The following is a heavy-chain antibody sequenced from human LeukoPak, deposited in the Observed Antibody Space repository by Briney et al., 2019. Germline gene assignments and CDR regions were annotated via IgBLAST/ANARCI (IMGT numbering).Heavy chain of an antibody. CDR3: VPEGMDV. Sequence: PGGSLRLSCAASRFAFSTYEMKWVRQAPGKGLEWVSDIDSSGSKTYYADSVKGRFTVSRDNAKKLLYLQMNALRAEDTAIYYCVPEGMDVWGKGTTVIVSS. CDR2: IDSSGSKT. V-gene: IGHV3-48*03. CDR1: RFAFSTYE. J-gene: IGHJ6*03.